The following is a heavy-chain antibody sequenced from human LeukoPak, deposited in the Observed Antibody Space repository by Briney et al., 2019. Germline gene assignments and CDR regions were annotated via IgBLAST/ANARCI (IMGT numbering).Heavy chain of an antibody. D-gene: IGHD3-10*01. CDR3: ARARGNGSGKYYFDY. CDR2: ISAYNGNT. Sequence: ASVKVSCKASGYTFTSYGISWVRQAPGLGLEWMGWISAYNGNTNYAQKLQGRVTMTTDTSTSTAYMELRSLRSDDTAVYYCARARGNGSGKYYFDYWGQGTLVTVSS. V-gene: IGHV1-18*01. J-gene: IGHJ4*02. CDR1: GYTFTSYG.